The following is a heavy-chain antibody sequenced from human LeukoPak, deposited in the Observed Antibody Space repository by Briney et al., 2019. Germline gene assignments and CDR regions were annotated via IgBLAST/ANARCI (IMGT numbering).Heavy chain of an antibody. CDR2: IRQTAYGGTT. CDR3: TRFNANYDH. J-gene: IGHJ5*02. V-gene: IGHV3-49*04. D-gene: IGHD4/OR15-4a*01. Sequence: GRSLRLSCTTSGFTFGDYVMSWVRQAPGKGLESVGFIRQTAYGGTTEFAASVQGRFTISRDDSKSIAYLEMNSLRTEDTAVYYCTRFNANYDHWGQGTLVTVSS. CDR1: GFTFGDYV.